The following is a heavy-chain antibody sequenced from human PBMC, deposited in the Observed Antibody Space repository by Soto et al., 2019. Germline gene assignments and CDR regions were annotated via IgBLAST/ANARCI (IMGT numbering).Heavy chain of an antibody. J-gene: IGHJ4*02. CDR3: AKLRDFVVLPAGILDY. CDR2: ISGGGDTT. D-gene: IGHD2-8*01. V-gene: IGHV3-23*01. CDR1: GFTFSSYG. Sequence: GGSLRLSRAAAGFTFSSYGISWIRLSPGKGLEWVSVISGGGDTTYYTPSVKGRFTISRDDFRNTLYLQMNSLRTEDTAIYYCAKLRDFVVLPAGILDYWGPGTLVTVSS.